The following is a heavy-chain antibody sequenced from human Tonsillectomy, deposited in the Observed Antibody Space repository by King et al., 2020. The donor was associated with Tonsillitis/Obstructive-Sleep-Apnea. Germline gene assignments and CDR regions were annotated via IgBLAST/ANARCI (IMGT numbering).Heavy chain of an antibody. CDR2: IYYSGST. J-gene: IGHJ4*02. CDR1: GGSISSNTYY. CDR3: ARTPYCSRTSCHYFDY. D-gene: IGHD2-2*01. Sequence: LQLQESGPGLVKPSETLSLTCTVSGGSISSNTYYWGWIRQPPGKGLEWLGRIYYSGSTYYHPPLKSRVTISVDPSKNQFSLNLSSVTAADTAVYYCARTPYCSRTSCHYFDYWGQGTLVTVSS. V-gene: IGHV4-39*01.